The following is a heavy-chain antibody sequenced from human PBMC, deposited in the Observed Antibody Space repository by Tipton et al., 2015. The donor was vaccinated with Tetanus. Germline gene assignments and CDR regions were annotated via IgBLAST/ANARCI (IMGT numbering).Heavy chain of an antibody. CDR2: TYYRSKWYN. Sequence: LVKPTQTLSLTCAISGDSVSSNSAAWNWIRQSPSRGLEWLGRTYYRSKWYNDYAVSVKSRITINPDTSKNQFSLQLNSVTPEDTAVYYCARDHGRKSGSYFNWFDPWGQGTLVTVSS. CDR3: ARDHGRKSGSYFNWFDP. V-gene: IGHV6-1*01. J-gene: IGHJ5*02. D-gene: IGHD1-26*01. CDR1: GDSVSSNSAA.